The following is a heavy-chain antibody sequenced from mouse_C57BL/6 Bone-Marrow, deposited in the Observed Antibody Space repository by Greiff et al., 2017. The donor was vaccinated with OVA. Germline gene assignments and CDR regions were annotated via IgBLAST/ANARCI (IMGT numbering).Heavy chain of an antibody. Sequence: QVQLQQPGAELVKPGASVKLCCKASGYTFTSYWMHWVKQRPGQGLEWIGMIHPNSGSTNYNEKFKSKATLTVDKSSSTAYMQLSSLTSEDSAVYYCAREGVSVVAENYWGQGTTLTVSS. J-gene: IGHJ2*01. CDR2: IHPNSGST. CDR3: AREGVSVVAENY. CDR1: GYTFTSYW. V-gene: IGHV1-64*01. D-gene: IGHD1-1*01.